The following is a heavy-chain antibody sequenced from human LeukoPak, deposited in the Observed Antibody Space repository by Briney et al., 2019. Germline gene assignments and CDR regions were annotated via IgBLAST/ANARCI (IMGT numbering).Heavy chain of an antibody. J-gene: IGHJ4*02. V-gene: IGHV4-39*01. CDR3: ASLSPYYYDSSGYFDY. Sequence: PSETLSLTCTVSGGSISSSSYYWGWIRQPPGKGLEWIGSIYYSGSTYYNPSLKSRVTISVDTSKNQFSLKLSSVTAADTAVYYCASLSPYYYDSSGYFDYWGQGTLVTVSS. D-gene: IGHD3-22*01. CDR1: GGSISSSSYY. CDR2: IYYSGST.